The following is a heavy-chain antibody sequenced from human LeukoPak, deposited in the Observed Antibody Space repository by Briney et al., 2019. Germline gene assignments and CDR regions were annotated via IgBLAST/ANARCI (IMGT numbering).Heavy chain of an antibody. Sequence: GGSLRLSCAASGFTFSSYGMHWVRQAPGKGLEWVAVIWYDGSNKYYADSVKGRFTISRDNSKNTLYLQMNSLRAEDTAVYYCAGDRDFWSGYYTFDYWGQGTLVTVSS. CDR3: AGDRDFWSGYYTFDY. D-gene: IGHD3-3*01. J-gene: IGHJ4*02. V-gene: IGHV3-33*01. CDR2: IWYDGSNK. CDR1: GFTFSSYG.